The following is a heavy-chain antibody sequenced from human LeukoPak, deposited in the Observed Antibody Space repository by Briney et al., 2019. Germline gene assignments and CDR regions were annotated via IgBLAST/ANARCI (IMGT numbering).Heavy chain of an antibody. J-gene: IGHJ4*02. V-gene: IGHV5-51*01. CDR3: ARWAYSSSSPDY. D-gene: IGHD6-6*01. CDR1: GYSFTSYW. Sequence: GESLKISCKGSGYSFTSYWIGWVRLMPGKGLEWMGIIYPVDSDTRYSPSFQGQVTISADRSISTAYLQWSSLKASHTAMYFCARWAYSSSSPDYWGQGTLVTVSS. CDR2: IYPVDSDT.